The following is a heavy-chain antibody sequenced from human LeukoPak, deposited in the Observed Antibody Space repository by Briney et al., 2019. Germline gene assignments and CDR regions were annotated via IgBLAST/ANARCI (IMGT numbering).Heavy chain of an antibody. J-gene: IGHJ4*02. Sequence: GGSLRLSCAASGFTFSSYEMNWVRQAPGKGLEWVSYISSSVSTIYYADSVKGRFTISRDNAKNSLYLQMNSLRAEDTAVYYCARVQRGIAVALDYWGQGTLATVSS. CDR2: ISSSVSTI. D-gene: IGHD6-19*01. V-gene: IGHV3-48*03. CDR3: ARVQRGIAVALDY. CDR1: GFTFSSYE.